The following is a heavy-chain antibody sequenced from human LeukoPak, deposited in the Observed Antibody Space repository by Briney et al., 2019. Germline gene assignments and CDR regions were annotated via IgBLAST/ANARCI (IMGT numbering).Heavy chain of an antibody. Sequence: ASVKVSCKASGYTFTSYGISWVRQAPGQGLEWMGWISAYNGNTSYAQKLQGRVTMTTDTSTSTAYMELRSLRSDDTAVYYCARDSYDILTGYMGRDAFDIWGQGTMVTVSS. CDR1: GYTFTSYG. D-gene: IGHD3-9*01. CDR3: ARDSYDILTGYMGRDAFDI. CDR2: ISAYNGNT. V-gene: IGHV1-18*01. J-gene: IGHJ3*02.